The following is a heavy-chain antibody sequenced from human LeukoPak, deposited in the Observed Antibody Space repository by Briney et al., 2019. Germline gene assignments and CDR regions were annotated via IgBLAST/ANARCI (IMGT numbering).Heavy chain of an antibody. CDR2: IYSSGTT. CDR3: ARVSPIAVAGSSYYYTMDV. Sequence: SETLSLTCNVSGGSISNYYWTWIRQPAGKGLEWIGRIYSSGTTTYNPSLKSRVAMSVDTSRNQFSLKLSSVTAADTAVYYCARVSPIAVAGSSYYYTMDVWGQGTTVTVSS. CDR1: GGSISNYY. J-gene: IGHJ6*02. V-gene: IGHV4-4*07. D-gene: IGHD6-19*01.